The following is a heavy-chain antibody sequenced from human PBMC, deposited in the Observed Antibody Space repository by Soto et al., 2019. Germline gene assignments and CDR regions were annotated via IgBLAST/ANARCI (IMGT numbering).Heavy chain of an antibody. CDR3: ARHRRITMRVVAPWLTGNWFDP. Sequence: SETLSLTCTVSGGSISSSSYYWGWIRQPPGKGLEWIGSIYYSGSTYYNPSLKSRVTISVDTSKNQFSLKLSSVTAADTAVYYCARHRRITMRVVAPWLTGNWFDPWGQGTLVTVSS. CDR1: GGSISSSSYY. J-gene: IGHJ5*02. CDR2: IYYSGST. D-gene: IGHD3-22*01. V-gene: IGHV4-39*01.